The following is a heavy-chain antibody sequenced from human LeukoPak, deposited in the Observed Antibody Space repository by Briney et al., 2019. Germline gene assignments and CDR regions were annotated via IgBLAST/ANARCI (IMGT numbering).Heavy chain of an antibody. V-gene: IGHV1-2*02. D-gene: IGHD4-11*01. CDR1: GYTFTGYY. CDR3: ARDGRYSNYGYYYYMDV. Sequence: ASVKVSCKASGYTFTGYYMHWVRQAPGQGLEWMGWINPNSGGTNYAQKFQGRVTMTRDTSISTAYMELGRLRSDDTAVYYCARDGRYSNYGYYYYMDVWGKGTTVTVSS. J-gene: IGHJ6*03. CDR2: INPNSGGT.